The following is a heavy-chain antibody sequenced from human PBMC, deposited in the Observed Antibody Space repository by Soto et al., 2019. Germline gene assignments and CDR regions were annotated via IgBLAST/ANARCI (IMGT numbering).Heavy chain of an antibody. CDR2: ISGSGGST. CDR3: AKDRTVEIFGVVITKGFY. CDR1: GFTFSSYA. J-gene: IGHJ4*02. D-gene: IGHD3-3*01. Sequence: GGSLRLSCAASGFTFSSYAMSWVRQAPGKGLEWVSAISGSGGSTYYADSVKGRFTISRDNSKNTLYLQMNSLRAEDTAVYYCAKDRTVEIFGVVITKGFYWGQGTLVTVSS. V-gene: IGHV3-23*01.